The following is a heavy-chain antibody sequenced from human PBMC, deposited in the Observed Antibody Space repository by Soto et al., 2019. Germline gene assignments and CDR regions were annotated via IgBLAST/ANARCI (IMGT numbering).Heavy chain of an antibody. CDR3: ARLESPYYDFWSGYYYFDD. V-gene: IGHV4-39*01. D-gene: IGHD3-3*01. Sequence: SETLSLTCTVSGGSISSSSYYWGWIRQPPGKGLEWIGSIYYSGSTYYNPSLKSRVTISVDTSKNQFSLKLSSVTAADTAVYYCARLESPYYDFWSGYYYFDDRGQGTPVTVSS. J-gene: IGHJ4*02. CDR2: IYYSGST. CDR1: GGSISSSSYY.